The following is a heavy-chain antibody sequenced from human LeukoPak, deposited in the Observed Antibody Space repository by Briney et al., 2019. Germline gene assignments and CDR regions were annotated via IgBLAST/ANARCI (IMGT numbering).Heavy chain of an antibody. CDR2: ISWNSGSI. V-gene: IGHV3-9*03. D-gene: IGHD6-13*01. J-gene: IGHJ3*02. CDR3: AKDLGSSWYLCAFDI. CDR1: RFTFVDYA. Sequence: PGGSLRLSCAGSRFTFVDYAMHWVRQAPGKGLEGVSGISWNSGSIGYADSLKGRFTISRDNAKNSLYLQMNSLRAEDMALYYCAKDLGSSWYLCAFDIWGQGTMVTVSS.